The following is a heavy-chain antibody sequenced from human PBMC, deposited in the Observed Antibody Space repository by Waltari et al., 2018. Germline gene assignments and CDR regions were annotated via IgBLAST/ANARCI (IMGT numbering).Heavy chain of an antibody. D-gene: IGHD3-10*01. V-gene: IGHV1-8*01. Sequence: QVQLVQSGAEVKKPGASVKVAGKASGYTFTSDDLNWVRPATGQGLEWMGGMTPNSGTTGYAQKLQGRVTMTRNTSISTAYMELSSLRSEDTAVYYCARGIGRSYYYGSGSSWGQGTLVTVSS. CDR1: GYTFTSDD. CDR2: MTPNSGTT. CDR3: ARGIGRSYYYGSGSS. J-gene: IGHJ4*02.